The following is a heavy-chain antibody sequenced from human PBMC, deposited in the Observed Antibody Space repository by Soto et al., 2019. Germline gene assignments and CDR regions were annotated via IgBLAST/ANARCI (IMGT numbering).Heavy chain of an antibody. D-gene: IGHD3-16*02. CDR2: ISYDGSNK. V-gene: IGHV3-30*03. Sequence: QVQLVESGGGVVQPGRSLRLSCAASGFTFSSYGMHWVRQAPGKGLEWVAVISYDGSNKYYADSVKGRFTISRDNSKNTLYLQMNSLRAEDTAVYYCHRLGELSLRDYWGQGTLVTVSS. J-gene: IGHJ4*02. CDR1: GFTFSSYG. CDR3: HRLGELSLRDY.